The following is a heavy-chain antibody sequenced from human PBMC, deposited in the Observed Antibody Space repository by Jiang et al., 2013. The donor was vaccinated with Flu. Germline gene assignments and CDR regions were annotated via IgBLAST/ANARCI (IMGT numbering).Heavy chain of an antibody. CDR3: ARDLSGYSGYHAFHY. Sequence: YTFTSYAMHWVRQAPGQRLEWMGWINAGNGNTKYSQKFQGRVTITRDTSASTAYMELSSLRSEDTAVYYCARDLSGYSGYHAFHYWGQGTLVTVSS. D-gene: IGHD5-12*01. CDR2: INAGNGNT. V-gene: IGHV1-3*01. CDR1: YTFTSYA. J-gene: IGHJ4*02.